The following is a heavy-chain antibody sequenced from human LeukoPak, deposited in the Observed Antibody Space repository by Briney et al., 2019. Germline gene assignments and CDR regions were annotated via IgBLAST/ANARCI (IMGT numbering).Heavy chain of an antibody. Sequence: PGGSLRLSCAASGFTFSGFAMHWVRQASGKGLEWVGRIRSKANSYATAYAASVKGRFTISRDDSKNTAYLQMNSLRAEDTAMYYCARDHEGVVGTTGGIDYWGQGTLVTVSS. CDR3: ARDHEGVVGTTGGIDY. D-gene: IGHD1-26*01. J-gene: IGHJ4*02. V-gene: IGHV3-73*01. CDR2: IRSKANSYAT. CDR1: GFTFSGFA.